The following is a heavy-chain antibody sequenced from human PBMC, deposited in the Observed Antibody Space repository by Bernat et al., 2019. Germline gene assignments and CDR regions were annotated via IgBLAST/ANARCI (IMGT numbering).Heavy chain of an antibody. CDR1: GFTFSNAW. CDR3: TTTGTVTTRYYYYYMDV. CDR2: IKSKTDGGTT. V-gene: IGHV3-15*01. D-gene: IGHD4-17*01. J-gene: IGHJ6*03. Sequence: EVQLVESGGGLVQPGGSLRLSCAASGFTFSNAWMSWVRQAPGKGLEWVGRIKSKTDGGTTDYAAPVKGRFTISRDDSKNTLYLQMNSLKTEDTAVYFCTTTGTVTTRYYYYYMDVWGNGTTVTVSS.